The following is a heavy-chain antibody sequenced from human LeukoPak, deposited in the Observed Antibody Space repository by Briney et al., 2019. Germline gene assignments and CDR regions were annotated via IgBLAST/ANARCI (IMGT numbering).Heavy chain of an antibody. V-gene: IGHV1-2*02. CDR1: GYTFTGYY. D-gene: IGHD4-17*01. CDR3: ARGGGYYGDYLEPFDY. J-gene: IGHJ4*02. Sequence: ASVKVSCKASGYTFTGYYMHRVRQAPGQGLEWMGWINPNSGGTNYAQKFQGRVTMTRDTSISTAYMELSRLRSDDTAVYYCARGGGYYGDYLEPFDYWGQGTLVTVSS. CDR2: INPNSGGT.